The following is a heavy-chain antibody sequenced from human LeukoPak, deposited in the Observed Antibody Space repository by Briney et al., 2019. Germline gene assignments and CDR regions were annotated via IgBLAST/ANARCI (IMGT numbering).Heavy chain of an antibody. CDR2: IRGSGDTA. CDR1: GFTFSSYA. V-gene: IGHV3-23*01. J-gene: IGHJ4*02. Sequence: GGSLRLSCAACGFTFSSYAMSWVRQAPGKGLEWVSAIRGSGDTALYADSVKGRFTISRDNFKNIVYLEMNSLRAEDTATYYCAKVTWESRPPDCNSWGPGTLVTVSS. D-gene: IGHD6-6*01. CDR3: AKVTWESRPPDCNS.